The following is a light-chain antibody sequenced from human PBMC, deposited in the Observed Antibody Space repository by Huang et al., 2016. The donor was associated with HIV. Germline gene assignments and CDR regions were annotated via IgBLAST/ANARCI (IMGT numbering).Light chain of an antibody. V-gene: IGKV1-27*01. J-gene: IGKJ3*01. Sequence: DIQMTQSPSSLSASVGDKVTITCRASQGIGDYLAWYQQKPGKLPNLLIYSASTLRSGVPSRFSGRGSGTDFTLTISSLQPEDVATYYCQYYNSDPPRITFGPGTKVDSK. CDR3: QYYNSDPPRIT. CDR1: QGIGDY. CDR2: SAS.